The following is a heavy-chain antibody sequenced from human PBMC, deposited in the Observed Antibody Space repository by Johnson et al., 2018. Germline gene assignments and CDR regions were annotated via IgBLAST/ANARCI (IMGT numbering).Heavy chain of an antibody. CDR1: GFTFSSYA. V-gene: IGHV3-23*04. D-gene: IGHD2-21*02. J-gene: IGHJ3*02. CDR2: ISGTGGNT. CDR3: AKDDRVVTATFAFHI. Sequence: VQLVESGGGLVQPGGSLRLSCAASGFTFSSYAMSWVRQAPGKGLEWVSAISGTGGNTYYADSVKGRFTISRDNSKNTRYLPMNSLRAEDTAIYYCAKDDRVVTATFAFHIWGQGTMVTVSS.